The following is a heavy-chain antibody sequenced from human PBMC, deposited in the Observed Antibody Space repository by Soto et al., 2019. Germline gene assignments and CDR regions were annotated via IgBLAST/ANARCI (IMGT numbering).Heavy chain of an antibody. Sequence: SGPTLVNPTETLTLTCTVSGFSLSNARMGVSWIRQPPGKALEWLAHIFSNDEKSYSTSLKSRLTISKDTSKSRVVLTMTNMDPVDTATYYCARTNRGYSYGYSFDYWGQGTLVTVSS. CDR1: GFSLSNARMG. CDR3: ARTNRGYSYGYSFDY. V-gene: IGHV2-26*01. J-gene: IGHJ4*02. D-gene: IGHD5-18*01. CDR2: IFSNDEK.